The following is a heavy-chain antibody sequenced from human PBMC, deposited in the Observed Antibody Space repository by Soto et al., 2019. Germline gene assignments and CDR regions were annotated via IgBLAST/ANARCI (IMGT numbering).Heavy chain of an antibody. V-gene: IGHV3-23*01. CDR3: AKGYYYDSSGYFHLPGSSGCFDI. J-gene: IGHJ3*02. CDR1: GFTFSSYA. CDR2: ISGSGGST. Sequence: GGSPRLSCAASGFTFSSYAMSWVRQAPGKGLEWVSAISGSGGSTYYADSVKGRFTISRDNSKNTLYLQMNSLRAEDTAVYYCAKGYYYDSSGYFHLPGSSGCFDIWGQVTLVTVSS. D-gene: IGHD3-22*01.